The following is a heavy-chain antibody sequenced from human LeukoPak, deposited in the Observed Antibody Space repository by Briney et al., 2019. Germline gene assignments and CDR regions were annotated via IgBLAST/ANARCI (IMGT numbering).Heavy chain of an antibody. CDR3: ARSYPNYYDSSGYYWDAFDI. V-gene: IGHV4-31*03. CDR2: IYYSGST. J-gene: IGHJ3*02. CDR1: GASISSGGYY. Sequence: PSQTLSLTCTVSGASISSGGYYWSWIRQHPGKGLEWIGYIYYSGSTYHNPSLKSRVTISVDTSKNQFSLKLSSVTAADTAVYYCARSYPNYYDSSGYYWDAFDIWGQGTMVTVSS. D-gene: IGHD3-22*01.